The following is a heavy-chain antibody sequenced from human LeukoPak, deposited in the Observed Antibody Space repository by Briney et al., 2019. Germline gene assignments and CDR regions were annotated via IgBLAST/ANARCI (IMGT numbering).Heavy chain of an antibody. D-gene: IGHD3-9*01. J-gene: IGHJ4*02. CDR3: AKDPTYDILTGELDY. V-gene: IGHV3-9*01. CDR1: GFTFSSYA. Sequence: GGSLRLSCAASGFTFSSYAMHWVRQAPGKGLEWVSGISWNSGSIGYANSVKGRFTISRDNAKNSLYLQMNSLRAEDTALYYCAKDPTYDILTGELDYWGQGTLVTVSS. CDR2: ISWNSGSI.